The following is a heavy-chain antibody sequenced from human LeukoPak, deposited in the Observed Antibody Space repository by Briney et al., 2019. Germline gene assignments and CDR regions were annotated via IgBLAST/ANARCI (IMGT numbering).Heavy chain of an antibody. CDR1: GGSFSGYY. CDR2: INHSGST. D-gene: IGHD4-17*01. V-gene: IGHV4-34*01. J-gene: IGHJ5*01. Sequence: SESLSLTCAVYGGSFSGYYWSWIRQPPGKGLEWIGEINHSGSTNYNPSLKSRVTISVDTSKNQFSLKLSSVTAASTAVYFCARGKTTGAAVSLRRCYGDSPGHGTLVTVSS. CDR3: ARGKTTGAAVSLRRCYGDS.